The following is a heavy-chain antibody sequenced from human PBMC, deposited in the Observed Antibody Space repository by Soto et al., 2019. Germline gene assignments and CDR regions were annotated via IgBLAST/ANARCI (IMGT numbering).Heavy chain of an antibody. D-gene: IGHD2-8*01. Sequence: QVQLVQSGAEVKEPGASAKVSCKTSGYSFTSHTLHWARQAPGQGLEWMGWIRVAQNSPRYAQRFQGRVSFSTDTSATTGYMELSDLTREDTAIYYCAREPEDGVPGDYWGQGTHVAVSS. CDR1: GYSFTSHT. V-gene: IGHV1-3*01. CDR2: IRVAQNSP. CDR3: AREPEDGVPGDY. J-gene: IGHJ4*01.